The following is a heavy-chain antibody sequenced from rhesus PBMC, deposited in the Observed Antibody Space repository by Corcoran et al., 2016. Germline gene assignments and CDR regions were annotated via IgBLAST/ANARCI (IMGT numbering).Heavy chain of an antibody. CDR3: SRAPPRAGPEGNF. CDR2: TNQNRGKP. V-gene: IGHV1-138*01. CDR1: GYSFTDYY. D-gene: IGHD6-37*01. Sequence: QVQLVKSGAEVRQSGSSVKVSCKASGYSFTDYYVHWVRQAPGQGLEWLEETNQNRGKPTQAQRVRGSVPLTNDSSTSTAYMELTSRTSEDTAVYYCSRAPPRAGPEGNFWGQGVLVTVSS. J-gene: IGHJ4*01.